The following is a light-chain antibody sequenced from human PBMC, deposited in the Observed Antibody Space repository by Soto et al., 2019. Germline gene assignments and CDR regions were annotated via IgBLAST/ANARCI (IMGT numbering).Light chain of an antibody. Sequence: TVLTQSPGTLSLSPGESATLASRASQNVSSNLLVWYQQHPGQAPRLLIYGASSRATGIPDRFSGSGSGTDFTLTISRLEPEDSAWYYCQQYGTSPRKFGPGTKVDIK. CDR2: GAS. V-gene: IGKV3-20*01. CDR1: QNVSSNL. CDR3: QQYGTSPRK. J-gene: IGKJ1*01.